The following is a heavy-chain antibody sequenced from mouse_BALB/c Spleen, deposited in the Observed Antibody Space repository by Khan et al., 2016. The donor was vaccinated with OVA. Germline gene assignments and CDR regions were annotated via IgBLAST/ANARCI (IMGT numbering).Heavy chain of an antibody. CDR3: ARIYGNDFDY. Sequence: EVKLEESGPELVKPGASVKISCKASGYSFTGYFMNWVIQSHGKSLEWIGRINPHIGETFYNQKFKGKATLTVDESSSTAHMELRSLASEDSAVYYCARIYGNDFDYWGQGTTLTVSS. V-gene: IGHV1-20*02. J-gene: IGHJ2*01. CDR1: GYSFTGYF. CDR2: INPHIGET. D-gene: IGHD1-1*01.